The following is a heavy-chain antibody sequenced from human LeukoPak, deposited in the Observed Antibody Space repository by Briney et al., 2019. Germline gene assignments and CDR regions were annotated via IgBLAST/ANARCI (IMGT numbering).Heavy chain of an antibody. V-gene: IGHV4-59*08. CDR2: IYYSGST. CDR1: GGSISSNY. D-gene: IGHD6-19*01. Sequence: PSETLSLTCTVSGGSISSNYWSWIRQPPGKGLEWIAYIYYSGSTKYNPSLKSRVTISIDTSKNQFSLKLSSVTAADTAVYYCARHSSTRDSRGWYTDFDYWGQGTQVTVSS. J-gene: IGHJ4*02. CDR3: ARHSSTRDSRGWYTDFDY.